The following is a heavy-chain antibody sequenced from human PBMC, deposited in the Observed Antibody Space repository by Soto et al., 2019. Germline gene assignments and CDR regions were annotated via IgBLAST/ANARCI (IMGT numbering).Heavy chain of an antibody. CDR3: ARDDAVVPAATCDY. CDR1: GFTFSSYW. J-gene: IGHJ4*02. CDR2: IKQDGSEK. V-gene: IGHV3-7*01. Sequence: EVQLVESGGGLVQPGGSLRLSCAASGFTFSSYWMSWVRQAPGKGLEWVANIKQDGSEKYYVDSVKGRFTISRDNAKNSLYLQMNSLRAEDTAVYYCARDDAVVPAATCDYWGQGTLVTVSS. D-gene: IGHD2-2*01.